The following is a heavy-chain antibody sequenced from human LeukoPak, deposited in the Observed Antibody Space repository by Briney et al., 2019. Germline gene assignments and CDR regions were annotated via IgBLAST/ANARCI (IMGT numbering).Heavy chain of an antibody. Sequence: GGSLRLSCAASGFTFSSYWMHWVRQAPRKGLVWVSRINSDGSSTSYADSVKGRFTISRDNAKNTLYLQMNSLRAEDTAVYYCAKGDSGYASWFDPWGQGTLVTVSS. D-gene: IGHD5-12*01. V-gene: IGHV3-74*01. CDR2: INSDGSST. J-gene: IGHJ5*02. CDR3: AKGDSGYASWFDP. CDR1: GFTFSSYW.